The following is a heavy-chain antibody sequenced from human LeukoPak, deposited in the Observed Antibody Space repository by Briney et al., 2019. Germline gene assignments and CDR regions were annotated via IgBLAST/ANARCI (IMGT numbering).Heavy chain of an antibody. CDR3: ARREEYCSGASCYRSGMDV. D-gene: IGHD2-15*01. J-gene: IGHJ6*02. Sequence: GGSLRLSCAASGFTFSSYSMNWVRQAPGKGLEWVSSISSSSSYIYYADSVKGRFTISRDNAKNSLYLQMNSLRAEDTAVYYCARREEYCSGASCYRSGMDVWGQGTTVTVPS. CDR1: GFTFSSYS. CDR2: ISSSSSYI. V-gene: IGHV3-21*01.